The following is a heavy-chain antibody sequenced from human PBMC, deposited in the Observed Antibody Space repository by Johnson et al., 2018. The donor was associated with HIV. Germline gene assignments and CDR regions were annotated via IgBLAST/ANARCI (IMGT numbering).Heavy chain of an antibody. CDR2: IGTAGDT. J-gene: IGHJ3*02. CDR1: GFTFSSYD. D-gene: IGHD6-13*01. CDR3: AAIGGIGSSWSAAFDI. V-gene: IGHV3-13*01. Sequence: VQLVESGGNLVQPGGSLRLSCAASGFTFSSYDMHWVRQATGKGLEWVSAIGTAGDTYYPGSVKGRFTISRENAKNSLYLQMNSLRAGDTAVYYCAAIGGIGSSWSAAFDIWGQGTMVTVSS.